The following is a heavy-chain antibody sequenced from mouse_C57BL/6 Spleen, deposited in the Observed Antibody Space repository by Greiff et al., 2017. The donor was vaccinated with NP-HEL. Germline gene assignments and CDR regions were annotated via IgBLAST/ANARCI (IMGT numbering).Heavy chain of an antibody. J-gene: IGHJ2*01. CDR2: IYPGDGDT. Sequence: VQLQQSGAELVKPGASVKISCKASGYAFSSYWMNWVKQRPGKGLEWIGQIYPGDGDTNYNGKFKGKATLTADKSSSTAYMQLSSLTSEDSAVYFCARSGLRPLYFDYWGQGITLTVSS. V-gene: IGHV1-80*01. D-gene: IGHD1-2*01. CDR3: ARSGLRPLYFDY. CDR1: GYAFSSYW.